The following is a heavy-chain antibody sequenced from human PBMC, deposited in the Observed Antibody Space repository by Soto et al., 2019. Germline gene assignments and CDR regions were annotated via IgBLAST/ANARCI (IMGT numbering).Heavy chain of an antibody. CDR2: ISGRGGST. CDR3: AKDQEDYDFWSGYPDMDV. CDR1: GFTFSSYA. D-gene: IGHD3-3*01. Sequence: EVQLLESGGGLVQPGGSLRLSGAASGFTFSSYAMSGVRQAPGKGLEWASAISGRGGSTYYADSVKGRFTISRDNSKNTLYLQMNSLRAEDTAVYYCAKDQEDYDFWSGYPDMDVWGKGTTVTVSS. V-gene: IGHV3-23*01. J-gene: IGHJ6*03.